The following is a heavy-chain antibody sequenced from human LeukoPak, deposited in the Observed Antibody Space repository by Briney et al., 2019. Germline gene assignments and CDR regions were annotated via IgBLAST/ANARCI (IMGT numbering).Heavy chain of an antibody. CDR2: ISGSGGAT. J-gene: IGHJ4*02. CDR1: GFTFNTYG. V-gene: IGHV3-23*01. D-gene: IGHD1-14*01. Sequence: PGGSLRLSCAASGFTFNTYGMSWVRQAPGKGLEWVSGISGSGGATYYADSVKGRFTISRDTSKNTPYLQMNSLRAEDTAVYYCACARDRYGNNPFDYWGQGILVTVSS. CDR3: ACARDRYGNNPFDY.